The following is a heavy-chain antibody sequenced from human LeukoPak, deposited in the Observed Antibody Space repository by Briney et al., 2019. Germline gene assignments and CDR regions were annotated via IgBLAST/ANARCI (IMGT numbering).Heavy chain of an antibody. Sequence: AESLKISCKGSGYSFTSYWIGWVRQMPGKGLEWMGIIFPGDSDTRYSPSFQGQVTISADKSISTAYLQWSSLKAWDTAMYYCARRHYDFWSGFQGNVFDIWGQGTMVTVSS. CDR3: ARRHYDFWSGFQGNVFDI. CDR2: IFPGDSDT. CDR1: GYSFTSYW. J-gene: IGHJ3*02. D-gene: IGHD3-3*01. V-gene: IGHV5-51*01.